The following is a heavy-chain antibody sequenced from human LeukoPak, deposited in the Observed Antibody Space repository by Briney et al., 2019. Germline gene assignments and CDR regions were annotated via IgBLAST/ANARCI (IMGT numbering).Heavy chain of an antibody. CDR2: IYYSGST. D-gene: IGHD6-19*01. Sequence: SETLSLTCTVSGGSISSYYWSWIRQPPGKGLEWIGYIYYSGSTNYNPSLKSRVTISVDTSKNQFSLKLSSVTAADTAVYYCARGGPYSSGWYYFDYWGQGTLVTVSS. V-gene: IGHV4-59*12. CDR1: GGSISSYY. CDR3: ARGGPYSSGWYYFDY. J-gene: IGHJ4*02.